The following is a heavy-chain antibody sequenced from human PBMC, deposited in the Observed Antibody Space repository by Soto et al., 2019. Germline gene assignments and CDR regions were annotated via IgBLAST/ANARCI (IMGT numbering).Heavy chain of an antibody. D-gene: IGHD3-22*01. CDR1: GFTFSSYG. CDR3: AKVPSRDYDSSGYYWGDYYYGMDV. V-gene: IGHV3-30*18. CDR2: ISYDGSNK. J-gene: IGHJ6*02. Sequence: QVQLVESGGGVVQPGRSLRLSCAASGFTFSSYGMHWVRQAPGKGLEWVAVISYDGSNKYYADSVKGRFTISRDNSKNTLYLQMNSLRAEDTAVYYCAKVPSRDYDSSGYYWGDYYYGMDVWGQGTTVTVSS.